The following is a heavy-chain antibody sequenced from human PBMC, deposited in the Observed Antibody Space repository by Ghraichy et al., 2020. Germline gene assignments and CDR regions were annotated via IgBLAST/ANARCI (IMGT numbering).Heavy chain of an antibody. D-gene: IGHD1-26*01. CDR2: INHSGST. CDR3: ARGLGRVGATTYYYYYYGMDV. CDR1: GGSFSGYY. Sequence: SETLSLTCAVYGGSFSGYYWSWIRQPPGKGLEWIGEINHSGSTNYNPSLKSRVTISVDTSKNQFSLKLSSVTAADTAVYYCARGLGRVGATTYYYYYYGMDVWGQGTTVTVSS. J-gene: IGHJ6*02. V-gene: IGHV4-34*01.